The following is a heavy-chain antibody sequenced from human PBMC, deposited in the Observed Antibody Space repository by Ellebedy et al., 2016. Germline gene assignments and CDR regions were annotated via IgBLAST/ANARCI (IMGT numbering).Heavy chain of an antibody. CDR3: ARDISAGTDIVLMVRSGYYYMDV. CDR2: INPSGGST. CDR1: GYTFTSYY. Sequence: ASVKVSCXASGYTFTSYYMHWVRQAPGQGLEWMGIINPSGGSTSYAQKFQGRVTMTRDTSTSTVYMELSSLRSEDTAVYYCARDISAGTDIVLMVRSGYYYMDVWGKGTTVTVSS. V-gene: IGHV1-46*01. D-gene: IGHD2-8*01. J-gene: IGHJ6*03.